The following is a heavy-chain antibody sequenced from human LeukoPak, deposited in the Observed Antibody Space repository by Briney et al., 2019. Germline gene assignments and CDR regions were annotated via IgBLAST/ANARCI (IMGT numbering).Heavy chain of an antibody. CDR1: GGSISSYY. CDR3: ARYSSSGYFVFVI. CDR2: MYYDENT. Sequence: PSETVSLTCTVSGGSISSYYWSWIRQPPGKGLQWIGYMYYDENTSYNPSLKSRVTISLDRSKNQFSLKLSSVTAADTAVYYCARYSSSGYFVFVIWGQGTMVTVSS. J-gene: IGHJ3*02. D-gene: IGHD3-22*01. V-gene: IGHV4-59*01.